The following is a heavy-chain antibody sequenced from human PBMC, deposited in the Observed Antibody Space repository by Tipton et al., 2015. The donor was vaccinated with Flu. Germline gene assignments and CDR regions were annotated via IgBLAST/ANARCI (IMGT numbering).Heavy chain of an antibody. J-gene: IGHJ4*02. CDR1: GFTFSDDY. D-gene: IGHD3-16*01. CDR3: VADDWGPSRY. CDR2: ISSSGSTI. Sequence: QLVQSGGGLVKPGGYLRLSCAASGFTFSDDYMSWIRQAPGKGLEWVSHISSSGSTINYADSVKGRFTISRDNFKNSLFLQMNSLRAEDSAVYYCVADDWGPSRYWGQGAPVTVSS. V-gene: IGHV3-11*04.